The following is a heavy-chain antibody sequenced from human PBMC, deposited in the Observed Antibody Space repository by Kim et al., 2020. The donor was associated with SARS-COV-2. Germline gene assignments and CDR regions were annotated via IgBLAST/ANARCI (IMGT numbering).Heavy chain of an antibody. CDR3: ARASGYYDSSGYYLISDFDP. D-gene: IGHD3-22*01. CDR1: GGSISSYY. Sequence: SETLSLTCTVSGGSISSYYWSWIRQPPGKGLEWIGYIYYSGSTNYNPSIKSRVTISVDTSKNQFSLKLSSVTAADTAVYYCARASGYYDSSGYYLISDFDPWGQGTLVTISS. J-gene: IGHJ5*02. CDR2: IYYSGST. V-gene: IGHV4-59*01.